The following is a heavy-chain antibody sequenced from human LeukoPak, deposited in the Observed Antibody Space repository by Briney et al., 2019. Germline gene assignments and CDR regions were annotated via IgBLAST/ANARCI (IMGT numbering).Heavy chain of an antibody. CDR1: GGSISSSSYY. Sequence: SETLSLTCTVSGGSISSSSYYWGWIRQPPGKGLEWIGSIYYSRSTYYNPSLKSRVTISVDTSKNQFSLKLSSVTAADTAVYYCASVPTVTFFDYWGQGTLVTVSS. CDR3: ASVPTVTFFDY. D-gene: IGHD4-17*01. J-gene: IGHJ4*02. V-gene: IGHV4-39*01. CDR2: IYYSRST.